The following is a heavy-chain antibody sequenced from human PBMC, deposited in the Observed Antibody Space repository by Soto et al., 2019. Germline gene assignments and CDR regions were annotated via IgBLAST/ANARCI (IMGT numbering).Heavy chain of an antibody. CDR1: GGSISSGDYY. Sequence: SETVSLTCTVSGGSISSGDYYWSWIRQPPGKGLEWIGYIYYSGSTYYNPSLRSRVTISVDTSKNQFSLKLSSVTAADTAVYYCASVPSHHGPYLYCGQGPLVTL. CDR3: ASVPSHHGPYLY. D-gene: IGHD2-8*01. V-gene: IGHV4-30-4*01. CDR2: IYYSGST. J-gene: IGHJ4*02.